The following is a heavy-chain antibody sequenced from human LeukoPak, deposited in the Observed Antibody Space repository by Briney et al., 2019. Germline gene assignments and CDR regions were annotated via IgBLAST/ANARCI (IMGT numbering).Heavy chain of an antibody. V-gene: IGHV4-59*01. D-gene: IGHD3-22*01. J-gene: IGHJ4*02. CDR1: GGSISSYY. CDR2: ISDTGTT. CDR3: ATGYYEPFEK. Sequence: SETLSLTCTVSGGSISSYYWNWIRQPPGKGPEWIGCISDTGTTKFNPAFKSRVTISVDTSKNQFSLKLTSVTAADTAVYFCATGYYEPFEKWGQGTLVSVSS.